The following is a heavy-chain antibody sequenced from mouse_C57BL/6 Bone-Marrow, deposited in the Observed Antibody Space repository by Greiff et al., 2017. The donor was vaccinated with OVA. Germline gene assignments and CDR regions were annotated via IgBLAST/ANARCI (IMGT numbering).Heavy chain of an antibody. J-gene: IGHJ2*01. CDR2: INPYNGGT. CDR1: GYTFTDYY. CDR3: ARGGYGSRGDYFDY. Sequence: VQLQQSGPVLVKPGASVKMSCKASGYTFTDYYMNWVKQSPGQSLEWIGVINPYNGGTSYNQKFKGKATLTVDKSSSTAYMELNSLTSEDSAVYYGARGGYGSRGDYFDYWGQGTTLTVSS. D-gene: IGHD1-1*01. V-gene: IGHV1-19*01.